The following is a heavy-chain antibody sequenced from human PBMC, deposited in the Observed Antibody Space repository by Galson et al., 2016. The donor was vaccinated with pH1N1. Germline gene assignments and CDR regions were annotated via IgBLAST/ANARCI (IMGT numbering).Heavy chain of an antibody. V-gene: IGHV2-5*02. Sequence: PALVKPPQTLTLTCTFSGFSLSTSGVGVGWIRQPPGKALEWLALIYWDDDKRYSPSLKGRIPITKDTSKNQVVLTMTHMDPLDTATYYCAHAEGGGYDSEGIFYYFYGMDVWGQGTTVTVSS. D-gene: IGHD5-12*01. CDR3: AHAEGGGYDSEGIFYYFYGMDV. CDR2: IYWDDDK. CDR1: GFSLSTSGVG. J-gene: IGHJ6*02.